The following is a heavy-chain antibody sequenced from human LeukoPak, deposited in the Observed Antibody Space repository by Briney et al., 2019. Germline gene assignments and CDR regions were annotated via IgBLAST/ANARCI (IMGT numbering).Heavy chain of an antibody. D-gene: IGHD6-13*01. CDR3: ARGTSSSSWYYYYYGIDV. Sequence: ASVHVSCKASGYTFTRYYMHWVRQAPGQGREWVGIINPSGGSTSYAQKLQGRVTMNRATSTSTVYMELSSLRSEDTAVYYCARGTSSSSWYYYYYGIDVWGQGTTVTVSS. V-gene: IGHV1-46*01. CDR2: INPSGGST. CDR1: GYTFTRYY. J-gene: IGHJ6*02.